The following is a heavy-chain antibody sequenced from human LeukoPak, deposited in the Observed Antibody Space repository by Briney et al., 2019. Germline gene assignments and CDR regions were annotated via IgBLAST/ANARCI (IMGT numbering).Heavy chain of an antibody. V-gene: IGHV4-4*02. CDR1: GFTFSIYEM. CDR3: VANGYYSLDV. CDR2: IYHTGGT. D-gene: IGHD2-8*01. J-gene: IGHJ6*03. Sequence: GSLRLSCAAYGFTFSIYEMNWVRQPPGKGLEWIGEIYHTGGTNYNPSLKSRITISVDKSQNQFSLKVNSLTAADTAVYYCVANGYYSLDVWGKGITVTVSS.